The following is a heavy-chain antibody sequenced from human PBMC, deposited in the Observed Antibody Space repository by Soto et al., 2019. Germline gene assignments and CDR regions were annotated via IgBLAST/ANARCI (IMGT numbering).Heavy chain of an antibody. Sequence: HPGGSLRLSCAASGFTFSSYAMGWVRQAPGKGLDWVSVISGSGGTTFYADSVKGRFTISRDNSKNMLYLQMNSLRAEDTAIYYCAKGSDYFDYWGQGTLVTVSS. CDR1: GFTFSSYA. V-gene: IGHV3-23*01. CDR2: ISGSGGTT. J-gene: IGHJ4*02. CDR3: AKGSDYFDY.